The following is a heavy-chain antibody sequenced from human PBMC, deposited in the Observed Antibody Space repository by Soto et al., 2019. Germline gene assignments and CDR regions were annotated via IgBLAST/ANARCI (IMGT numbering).Heavy chain of an antibody. CDR1: GFTLSGYX. D-gene: IGHD6-6*01. CDR2: ISSNGVGT. J-gene: IGHJ6*03. Sequence: EVQLAESGGGLAQPGGSLRLSCAASGFTLSGYXXXWXRQAPGKGLEYVSGISSNGVGTYYANSVQGRFTISRDNSKNTVYLQMGSLRPEDMAVYYCARRARPDFYYMDVWGKGTTVTVSS. V-gene: IGHV3-64*01. CDR3: ARRARPDFYYMDV.